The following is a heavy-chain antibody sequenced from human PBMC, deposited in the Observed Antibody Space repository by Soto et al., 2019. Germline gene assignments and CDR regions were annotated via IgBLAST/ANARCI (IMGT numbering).Heavy chain of an antibody. D-gene: IGHD4-17*01. CDR3: ARDFATVTTIPVYYYGMDV. V-gene: IGHV3-7*05. CDR2: IKQDGSEK. J-gene: IGHJ6*02. CDR1: GFTFSSYW. Sequence: GGSLRLSCAASGFTFSSYWMSWVRQAPGKGLEWVANIKQDGSEKYYVDSVKGRFTISRDNAKNSLYLQMNSLRAEDTAVYYCARDFATVTTIPVYYYGMDVWGQGTTVTVSS.